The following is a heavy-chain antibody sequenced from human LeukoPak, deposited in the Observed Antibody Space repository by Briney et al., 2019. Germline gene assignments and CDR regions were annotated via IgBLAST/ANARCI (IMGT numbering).Heavy chain of an antibody. Sequence: SETLSLTCTVSGVSISTSRYYWGWIRQPPGKGLEWIGNIYYTGPTYYNASLESRVTISLDTSKNQFFLKLNSVTAADTAVFYCAANSADYNTLGSSYKVWGQGTLVTVSS. CDR2: IYYTGPT. V-gene: IGHV4-39*01. J-gene: IGHJ4*02. CDR1: GVSISTSRYY. CDR3: AANSADYNTLGSSYKV. D-gene: IGHD3-10*01.